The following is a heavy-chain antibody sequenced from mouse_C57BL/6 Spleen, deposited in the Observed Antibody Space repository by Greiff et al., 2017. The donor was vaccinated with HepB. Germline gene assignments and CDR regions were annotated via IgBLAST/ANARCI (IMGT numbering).Heavy chain of an antibody. J-gene: IGHJ4*01. CDR1: GYTFTSYW. D-gene: IGHD1-1*01. Sequence: QVQLQQPGAELVMPGASVKLSCKASGYTFTSYWMHWVKQRPGQGLEWIGEIDPSDSYTNYNQKFKGKSTLTVDKSSSTAYMQLSSLTSEDSAVYYCARSVYYYGSSSYAMDYWGQGTSVTVSS. CDR2: IDPSDSYT. V-gene: IGHV1-69*01. CDR3: ARSVYYYGSSSYAMDY.